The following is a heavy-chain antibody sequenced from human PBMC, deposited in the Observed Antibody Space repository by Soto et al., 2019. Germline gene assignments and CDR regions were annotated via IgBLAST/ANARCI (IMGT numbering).Heavy chain of an antibody. CDR1: GYSISSSNW. CDR2: IYYSGTT. CDR3: ARREIQGPIDY. V-gene: IGHV4-28*01. D-gene: IGHD1-26*01. J-gene: IGHJ4*02. Sequence: SEALFLTCAVSGYSISSSNWLGWIRQPPGKGLEWIGYIYYSGTTYYNPSLKSRVTMSVDTSKNQFSLKLTSVTAVDTAVYYCARREIQGPIDYWGQGTLVTVSS.